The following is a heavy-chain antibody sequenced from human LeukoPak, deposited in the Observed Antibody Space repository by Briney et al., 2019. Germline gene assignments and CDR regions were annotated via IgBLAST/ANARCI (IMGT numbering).Heavy chain of an antibody. V-gene: IGHV1-24*01. CDR3: VTDRARLFWYFDL. D-gene: IGHD2-21*02. CDR2: SDPEDGET. J-gene: IGHJ2*01. CDR1: GSTLTDLS. Sequence: GASVKVSCKVSGSTLTDLSIHWVRQAPGKGLEYVGGSDPEDGETFHAQNFQGRVTMTEDTSIDTAYMELSSLRSEDTAVYYCVTDRARLFWYFDLWGRGPLVTVSS.